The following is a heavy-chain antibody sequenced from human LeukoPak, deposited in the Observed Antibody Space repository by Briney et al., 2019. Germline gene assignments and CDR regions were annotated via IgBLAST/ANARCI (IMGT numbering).Heavy chain of an antibody. CDR3: AGRAAAGRCFDY. V-gene: IGHV3-11*01. D-gene: IGHD6-13*01. Sequence: GGSLRLSCAVSGFTFSDYYMSWIRQAPGKGLEWVSYISSGGSTISHADSVKGRFTISRDNAENSLYLQMNSLRAEDTAVYYCAGRAAAGRCFDYWGQGTLVTVSS. CDR1: GFTFSDYY. J-gene: IGHJ4*02. CDR2: ISSGGSTI.